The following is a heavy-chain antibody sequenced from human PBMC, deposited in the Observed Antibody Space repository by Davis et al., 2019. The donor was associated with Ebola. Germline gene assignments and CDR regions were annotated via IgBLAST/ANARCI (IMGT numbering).Heavy chain of an antibody. CDR1: GFTFSSYG. Sequence: GEPLKISCAASGFTFSSYGMHWVRQAPGKGLEWVAVISYDGSNKYYADSVKGRFTISRDNSKNTLYLQMNSLRAEDTAVYYCAKDTGYSSSWFYEFDYWGQGTLVTVSS. D-gene: IGHD6-13*01. CDR2: ISYDGSNK. V-gene: IGHV3-30*18. CDR3: AKDTGYSSSWFYEFDY. J-gene: IGHJ4*02.